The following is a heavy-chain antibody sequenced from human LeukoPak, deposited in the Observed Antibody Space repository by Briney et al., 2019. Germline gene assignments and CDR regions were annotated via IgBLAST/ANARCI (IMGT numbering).Heavy chain of an antibody. CDR2: INWNGGST. V-gene: IGHV3-20*04. J-gene: IGHJ6*03. D-gene: IGHD1-14*01. Sequence: GGSLRLSCAASGFTFDDYGMSWVRQAPGKGLEWVSGINWNGGSTGYAGSVKGQFTISRDNAKNSLYLQMNSLRAEDTALYYCARYLGPDYYYYMDVWGKGTTVTVSS. CDR1: GFTFDDYG. CDR3: ARYLGPDYYYYMDV.